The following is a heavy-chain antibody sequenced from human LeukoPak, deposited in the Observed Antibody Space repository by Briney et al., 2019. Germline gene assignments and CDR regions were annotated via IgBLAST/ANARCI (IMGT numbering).Heavy chain of an antibody. CDR3: ASFSIAVAGIDY. J-gene: IGHJ4*02. V-gene: IGHV3-21*01. Sequence: YXMNXVRQAPGKGLEXVSSISSSSSYIYYADSVKGRFTISRDNAKNSLYLQMNSLRAEDTAVYYCASFSIAVAGIDYWGQGTLVTVSS. CDR2: ISSSSSYI. D-gene: IGHD6-19*01. CDR1: YX.